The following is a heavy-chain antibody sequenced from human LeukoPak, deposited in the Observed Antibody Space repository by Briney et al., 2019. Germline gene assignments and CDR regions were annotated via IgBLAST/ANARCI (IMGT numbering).Heavy chain of an antibody. CDR1: GGSISSSSYY. Sequence: SETLSLTCTVSGGSISSSSYYWGWIRQPPGKGLEWIGSIYYSGSTCYNPSLKSRVTISVDTSKNQFSLKLSSVTAADTAVYYCARHPPSRGYSYGYPPNYFDYWGQGTLVTVSS. CDR2: IYYSGST. J-gene: IGHJ4*02. CDR3: ARHPPSRGYSYGYPPNYFDY. D-gene: IGHD5-18*01. V-gene: IGHV4-39*01.